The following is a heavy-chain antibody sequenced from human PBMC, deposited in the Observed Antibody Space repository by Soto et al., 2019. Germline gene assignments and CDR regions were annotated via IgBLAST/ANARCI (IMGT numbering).Heavy chain of an antibody. D-gene: IGHD6-19*01. V-gene: IGHV3-30*18. CDR2: ISYDGSNK. Sequence: GGSLRLSCAASGFTFSSYGMHWVRQAPGKGLEWVAVISYDGSNKYYADSVKGRFTISRDNSKNTLYLQMNSLRAEDTAVYYCAKDLSSGWYGPFDYWGQGTLVTSPQ. CDR3: AKDLSSGWYGPFDY. CDR1: GFTFSSYG. J-gene: IGHJ4*02.